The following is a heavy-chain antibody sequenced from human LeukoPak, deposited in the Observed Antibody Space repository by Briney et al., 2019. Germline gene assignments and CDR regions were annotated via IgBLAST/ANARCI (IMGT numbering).Heavy chain of an antibody. J-gene: IGHJ4*02. CDR3: ASSLVY. CDR2: IYYSGST. Sequence: SETLSLTCAVYGGSFSGYYWSWIRQPPGKGLEWIGSIYYSGSTYYNPSFKSRVTISVDTSKNQFSLKLSSVTAADTAVYYCASSLVYWGQGTLVTVSS. CDR1: GGSFSGYY. V-gene: IGHV4-34*01.